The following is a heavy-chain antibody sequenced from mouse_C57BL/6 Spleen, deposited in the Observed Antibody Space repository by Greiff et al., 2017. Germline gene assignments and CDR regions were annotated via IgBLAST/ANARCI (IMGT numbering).Heavy chain of an antibody. CDR1: GYTFTSYW. Sequence: VKLVESGAELVKPGASVKMSCKASGYTFTSYWITWVKQRPGQGLEWIGDIYPGSGSTNYNEKFKSKATLTVDTSSSTAYMQLSSLTSEDSAVYYCARRPYYGNYWYFDVWGTGTTVTVSS. CDR2: IYPGSGST. V-gene: IGHV1-55*01. J-gene: IGHJ1*03. CDR3: ARRPYYGNYWYFDV. D-gene: IGHD2-10*01.